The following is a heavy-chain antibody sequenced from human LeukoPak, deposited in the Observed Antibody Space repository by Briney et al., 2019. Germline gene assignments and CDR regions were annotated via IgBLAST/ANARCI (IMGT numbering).Heavy chain of an antibody. Sequence: GGSLRLACAASGFRFSSYAMSWVRQAPGKGLEWVSAISGSGVSTYYADSVKGRFTVSRDNSKNTLYLQMNSLRAEDTAVYYCAKTEGKTSSSWFDYWGQGTLVTVSS. J-gene: IGHJ5*01. V-gene: IGHV3-23*01. CDR2: ISGSGVST. CDR3: AKTEGKTSSSWFDY. D-gene: IGHD6-13*01. CDR1: GFRFSSYA.